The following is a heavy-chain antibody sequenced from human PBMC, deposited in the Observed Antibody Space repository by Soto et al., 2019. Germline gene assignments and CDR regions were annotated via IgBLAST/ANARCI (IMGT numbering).Heavy chain of an antibody. CDR1: GGSITSDGYY. CDR3: ARSQGSSRHWFDP. V-gene: IGHV4-39*01. J-gene: IGHJ5*02. Sequence: QLLLQGSRPELVKPSETVSLSCTVSGGSITSDGYYWGWIRQSPGKGLEWIGSMYVDGEAYYYPSLASWGTISLDTSKSEFSLRLNSVTAADTAVYYCARSQGSSRHWFDPWGQGTLVTVSS. D-gene: IGHD6-6*01. CDR2: MYVDGEA.